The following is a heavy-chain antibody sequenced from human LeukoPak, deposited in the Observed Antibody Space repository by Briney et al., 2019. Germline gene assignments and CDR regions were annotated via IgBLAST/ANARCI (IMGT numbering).Heavy chain of an antibody. D-gene: IGHD2-2*01. V-gene: IGHV3-23*01. CDR3: AKRIPRGVVVVPAALDY. CDR2: ISGSGGST. CDR1: GFTFSSYA. Sequence: GGSLRLSCAASGFTFSSYAMSWVRQAPGKGLEWVSAISGSGGSTYYADSVKGRFTISRDNSKNTLYLQMNSLRAEDTAVYYCAKRIPRGVVVVPAALDYWGQGTLVTASS. J-gene: IGHJ4*02.